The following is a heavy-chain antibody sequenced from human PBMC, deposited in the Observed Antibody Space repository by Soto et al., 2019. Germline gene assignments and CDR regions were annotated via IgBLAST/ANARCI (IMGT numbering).Heavy chain of an antibody. V-gene: IGHV4-31*03. J-gene: IGHJ4*02. Sequence: QVQLQESGPGLVKPSQTLSLTCTVSGGSITSGGYCWTWIRQHPVKGLEWMGHSYYSGSTSYNPSLTSRVTISIDTSKHQFSLKLTSVTAADTAVYYCARDGDYFGSGSPPLLSRWGQGTLVTVSS. CDR3: ARDGDYFGSGSPPLLSR. D-gene: IGHD3-10*01. CDR2: SYYSGST. CDR1: GGSITSGGYC.